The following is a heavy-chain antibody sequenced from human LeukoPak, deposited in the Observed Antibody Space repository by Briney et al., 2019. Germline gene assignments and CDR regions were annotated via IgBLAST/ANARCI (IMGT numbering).Heavy chain of an antibody. Sequence: GGSLRLSCAASGFTFSHFAMSWVRQAPGKGLEWVSAISGSGDNTYYADSVKGRFTISRDNSRDTLYLQMNSLRGDDTAVYYCAKDKATVVTPGSFDYWGQGTLVTVSS. CDR3: AKDKATVVTPGSFDY. CDR2: ISGSGDNT. D-gene: IGHD4-23*01. J-gene: IGHJ4*02. CDR1: GFTFSHFA. V-gene: IGHV3-23*01.